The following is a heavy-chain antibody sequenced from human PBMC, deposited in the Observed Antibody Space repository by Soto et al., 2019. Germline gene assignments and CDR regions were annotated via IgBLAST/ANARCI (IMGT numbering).Heavy chain of an antibody. J-gene: IGHJ4*02. CDR1: GFIFSSYW. Sequence: EVQLVESGGGLVQPGGSLRLSCSASGFIFSSYWMSWLRQAPGKGLEWVASMNEYGSERYYVDSVKGRFTLSRDDAKNSLYLQTHSLRAEDTAVYYCARATGADKEDYWGQGTLVTVSS. CDR3: ARATGADKEDY. D-gene: IGHD3-10*01. V-gene: IGHV3-7*04. CDR2: MNEYGSER.